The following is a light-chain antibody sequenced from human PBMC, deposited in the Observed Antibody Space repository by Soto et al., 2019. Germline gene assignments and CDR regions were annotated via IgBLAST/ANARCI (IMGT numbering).Light chain of an antibody. V-gene: IGKV3-20*01. CDR1: QSFSSTY. CDR2: GAS. J-gene: IGKJ1*01. CDR3: QQYGSSPWT. Sequence: EIVLTQSPGALSLSPGDRATLSFRASQSFSSTYLAWYQQKPGQAPRLLIYGASSRATGIPDRFSGSGSGTDFTLTISRLEPEDFAVYYCQQYGSSPWTFGQGTKVHIK.